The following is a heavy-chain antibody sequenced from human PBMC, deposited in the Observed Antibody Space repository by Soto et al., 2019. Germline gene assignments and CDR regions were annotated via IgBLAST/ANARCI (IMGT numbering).Heavy chain of an antibody. V-gene: IGHV4-4*02. J-gene: IGHJ6*02. CDR2: ISHSGST. CDR3: ARVMPAYGMDV. CDR1: GDSISGTYW. D-gene: IGHD2-2*01. Sequence: QVQLQESGPGLVKPSGTLSLTCTVSGDSISGTYWWSWVRQLPGKGLEWIGEISHSGSTTYNPSLTGHVIMSVDKSKNQFSLKVISVTAADTAVYYCARVMPAYGMDVWGQGTTVTVS.